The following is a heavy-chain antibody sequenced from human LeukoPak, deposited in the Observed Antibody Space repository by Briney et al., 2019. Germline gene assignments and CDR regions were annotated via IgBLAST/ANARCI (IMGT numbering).Heavy chain of an antibody. CDR2: IFYSGTT. Sequence: SETLSLTCTVSGGSISSYYWSWIRQPPGKGLEWIGFIFYSGTTTYNPSLKSRVTISVDTSKNQFSLKVISVTAADTAVYYCARKGYTNGYDYWGQGTLVTVSS. CDR3: ARKGYTNGYDY. CDR1: GGSISSYY. D-gene: IGHD5-18*01. J-gene: IGHJ4*02. V-gene: IGHV4-59*08.